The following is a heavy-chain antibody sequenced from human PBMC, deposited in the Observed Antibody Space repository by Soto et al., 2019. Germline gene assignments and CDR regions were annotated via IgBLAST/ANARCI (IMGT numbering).Heavy chain of an antibody. J-gene: IGHJ4*02. CDR3: ARGLGPRNFISYFDY. Sequence: QVQLQESGPGLVKPSQTQSVTCTVSGGSISSGGYYWSWIRQHPGKGLEWIGYIYYSGSTYYNPSLKSRVTISVDTSKNQFSLKLSSVTAADTAVYYCARGLGPRNFISYFDYWGQGTLVTVSS. CDR1: GGSISSGGYY. V-gene: IGHV4-31*03. CDR2: IYYSGST. D-gene: IGHD3-10*01.